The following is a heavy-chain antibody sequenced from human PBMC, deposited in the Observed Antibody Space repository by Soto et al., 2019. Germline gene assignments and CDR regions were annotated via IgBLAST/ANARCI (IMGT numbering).Heavy chain of an antibody. CDR3: AKVRFGYSGLDY. D-gene: IGHD5-12*01. CDR1: GFTFSSYA. CDR2: ISGSGGST. J-gene: IGHJ4*02. V-gene: IGHV3-23*01. Sequence: EVQLLESGGGLVQPGGSLRLSCAASGFTFSSYAMSWVSQAPGKGLEWVSAISGSGGSTYYADSVKGRFTISRDNSKNTLSLQMTSLRAEDTAVYYCAKVRFGYSGLDYCGQGTLVTVSS.